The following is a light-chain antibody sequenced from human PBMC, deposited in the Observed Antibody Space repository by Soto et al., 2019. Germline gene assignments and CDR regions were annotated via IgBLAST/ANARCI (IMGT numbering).Light chain of an antibody. Sequence: QSVLTQPASVSGSPGQSITISCTGTSSDVGGYKYVSWYQQHPDKAPKLMIYEVTNRPSGVSNRCSGSKSGNTASLTISGLQAEDEADYYCSSFTSSNTWVFGGGTQLTVL. CDR1: SSDVGGYKY. CDR2: EVT. V-gene: IGLV2-14*01. J-gene: IGLJ3*02. CDR3: SSFTSSNTWV.